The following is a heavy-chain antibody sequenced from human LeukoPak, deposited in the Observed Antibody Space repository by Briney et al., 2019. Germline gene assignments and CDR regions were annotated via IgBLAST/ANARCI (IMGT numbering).Heavy chain of an antibody. CDR2: VRSKDCGGTT. Sequence: HPGGSLRLSCTASGFNFGDYAISWVRQAPGKGLEWVGFVRSKDCGGTTQYAASVKGRFSISRHDSKRVAYLQINSLKTEDTAVYYCTRVRGYGDYEMDFWGQGTLVTVSS. D-gene: IGHD4-17*01. CDR1: GFNFGDYA. V-gene: IGHV3-49*04. CDR3: TRVRGYGDYEMDF. J-gene: IGHJ4*02.